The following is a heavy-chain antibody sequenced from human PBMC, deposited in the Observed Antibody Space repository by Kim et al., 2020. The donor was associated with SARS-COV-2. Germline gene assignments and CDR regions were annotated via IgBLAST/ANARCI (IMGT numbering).Heavy chain of an antibody. D-gene: IGHD2-2*01. Sequence: VGSLRLSCAASGFTFSNYAMSWVRQAPGKGLEWVSVSFGGGGFTYYADSVKGRFTISRDNSESTLYLQMNSLRAEDTAIYYFAKDQRGDCSSASCNVYDSWGRGTLVTVSS. J-gene: IGHJ5*01. CDR1: GFTFSNYA. V-gene: IGHV3-23*01. CDR2: SFGGGGFT. CDR3: AKDQRGDCSSASCNVYDS.